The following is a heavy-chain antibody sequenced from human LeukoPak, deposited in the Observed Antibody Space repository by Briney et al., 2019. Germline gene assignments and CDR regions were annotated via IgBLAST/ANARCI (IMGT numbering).Heavy chain of an antibody. J-gene: IGHJ4*02. CDR2: INPNSGGT. Sequence: ASVKVSCKASGYTFTGYYMHWVRQAPGQGLEWMGWINPNSGGTNYAQKFQGRVTMTRDTSISTAYMELSRLRSDDTAVYYCARARATMYYYDSSATEGDDYWGQGTLVTVSS. CDR3: ARARATMYYYDSSATEGDDY. D-gene: IGHD3-22*01. V-gene: IGHV1-2*02. CDR1: GYTFTGYY.